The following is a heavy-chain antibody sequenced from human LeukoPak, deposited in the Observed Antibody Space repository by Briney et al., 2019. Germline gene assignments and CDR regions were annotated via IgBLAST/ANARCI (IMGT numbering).Heavy chain of an antibody. J-gene: IGHJ4*02. CDR3: ARDLGGTTGKFDY. CDR2: IYYTGST. Sequence: GSLRLSCAASGFTFSSYSMNWVRQPPGKGLEWIGNIYYTGSTYYNPSLKSRVTISVDSSKNQFSLRLNSVTAADTAVYYCARDLGGTTGKFDYWGQGTLVTVSS. V-gene: IGHV4-59*12. D-gene: IGHD1-7*01. CDR1: GFTFSSYS.